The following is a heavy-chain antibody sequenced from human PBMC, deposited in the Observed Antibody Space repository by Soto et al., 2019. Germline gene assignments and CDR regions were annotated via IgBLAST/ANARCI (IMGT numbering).Heavy chain of an antibody. J-gene: IGHJ5*02. CDR3: ARAAHYSSPFRWFDP. Sequence: QVQLQESGPGLVKPSQTLSLTCTVSGGSISSGGYYWSWIRQHPGKCLEWIGYINYSGSTYYNPSLKSRVTLSVDTSKNQFSLKLSSVTAADTAVYYCARAAHYSSPFRWFDPWGQGTLVTVSS. D-gene: IGHD6-13*01. CDR1: GGSISSGGYY. CDR2: INYSGST. V-gene: IGHV4-31*03.